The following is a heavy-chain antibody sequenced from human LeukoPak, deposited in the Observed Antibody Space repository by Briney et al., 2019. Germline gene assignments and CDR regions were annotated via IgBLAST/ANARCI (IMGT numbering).Heavy chain of an antibody. Sequence: GGSLRLSCAASGFTFSSYGMHWVRQAPGKGLEWVAVISYDGSNKYYADSVKGRFTISRDNSKNTLYLQMNSLRAEDTAVYYCAREWVTTGYYYGMDVWGQGTTVTVSS. J-gene: IGHJ6*02. CDR2: ISYDGSNK. D-gene: IGHD1-1*01. V-gene: IGHV3-30*19. CDR1: GFTFSSYG. CDR3: AREWVTTGYYYGMDV.